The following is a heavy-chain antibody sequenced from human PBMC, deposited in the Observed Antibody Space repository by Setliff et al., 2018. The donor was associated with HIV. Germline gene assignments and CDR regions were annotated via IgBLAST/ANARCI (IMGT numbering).Heavy chain of an antibody. D-gene: IGHD1-7*01. CDR1: GFSVSNKY. Sequence: GGSLRLSCAVSGFSVSNKYMTWVRQAPGKGLEWVSIIYSNDYTYYADSIKGRFTISRDPSKNTLYLQMNSLRAEDTAVYYCAREGITGTTLHPYWGQGTLVTVSS. J-gene: IGHJ4*02. V-gene: IGHV3-66*01. CDR2: IYSNDYT. CDR3: AREGITGTTLHPY.